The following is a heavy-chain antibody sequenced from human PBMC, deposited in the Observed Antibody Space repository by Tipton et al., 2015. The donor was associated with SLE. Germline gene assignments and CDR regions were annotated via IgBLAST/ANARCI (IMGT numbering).Heavy chain of an antibody. CDR3: ASSTLVQGVISDY. V-gene: IGHV4-59*11. CDR2: SYHSGST. D-gene: IGHD3-10*01. J-gene: IGHJ4*02. CDR1: GGSISSHN. Sequence: TLSLTCTVSGGSISSHNWNWIRQPPGKGLEWIGESYHSGSTNYNPSLKSRVTISVDKSKNQFSLRLSSVTAADTAVYYCASSTLVQGVISDYWGQGTLVTVSS.